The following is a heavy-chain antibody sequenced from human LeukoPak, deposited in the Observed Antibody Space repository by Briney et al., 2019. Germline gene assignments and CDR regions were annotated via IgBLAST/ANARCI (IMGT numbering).Heavy chain of an antibody. CDR1: GFTFSNYA. V-gene: IGHV3-23*01. J-gene: IGHJ4*02. Sequence: PGGSLRLSCATSGFTFSNYAMGWVRQAPGKGLEWVSAITNSGGSTYYADSVQGRFTISRDNPKNTLYLQMESLRVEDTAVYYCVKEAVTPHFDYWGQGTLVTVSS. CDR3: VKEAVTPHFDY. D-gene: IGHD6-19*01. CDR2: ITNSGGST.